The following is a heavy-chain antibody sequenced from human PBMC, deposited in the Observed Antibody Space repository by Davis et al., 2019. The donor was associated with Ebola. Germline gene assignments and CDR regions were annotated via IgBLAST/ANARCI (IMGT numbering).Heavy chain of an antibody. CDR2: INHSGST. J-gene: IGHJ2*01. CDR3: ARESRDIVVVVAANPGYFDL. Sequence: SETLSLTCTVSGGSISSYYWSWIRQPPGKGLEWIGEINHSGSTNYNPSLKSRVTISVDTSKNQFSLKLSPVTAADTAVYYCARESRDIVVVVAANPGYFDLWGRGTLVTVSS. V-gene: IGHV4-34*01. D-gene: IGHD2-15*01. CDR1: GGSISSYY.